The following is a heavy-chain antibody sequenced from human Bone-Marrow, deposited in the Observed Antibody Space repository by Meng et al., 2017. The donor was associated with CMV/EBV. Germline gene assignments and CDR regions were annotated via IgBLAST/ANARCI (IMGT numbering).Heavy chain of an antibody. Sequence: LSLTCAASGFTFDDYAMHWVRQAPGKGLEWVSGISWNSGSIGYADSVKGRFTISRDNAKNSLYLQMNSLRAEDTALYYCAKVSYGPDACDIWGQGKMVNV. CDR2: ISWNSGSI. D-gene: IGHD5-18*01. CDR1: GFTFDDYA. V-gene: IGHV3-9*01. CDR3: AKVSYGPDACDI. J-gene: IGHJ3*02.